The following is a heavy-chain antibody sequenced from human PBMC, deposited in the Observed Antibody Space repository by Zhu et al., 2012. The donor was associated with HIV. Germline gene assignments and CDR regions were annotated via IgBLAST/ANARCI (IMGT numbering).Heavy chain of an antibody. CDR2: IYHSGST. J-gene: IGHJ2*01. CDR1: RGSIISSNW. CDR3: ARVRAAAGRPYWYFDL. D-gene: IGHD6-13*01. Sequence: QVQLQESGPGLVRPSGTLSLTCAVSRGSIISSNWWTWVRQPPGKGLEWVGEIYHSGSTSYSPSLRSRVTISVDKSKNQFSLNLNSVTAADTAVYYCARVRAAAGRPYWYFDLWGPGALVTVSP. V-gene: IGHV4-4*02.